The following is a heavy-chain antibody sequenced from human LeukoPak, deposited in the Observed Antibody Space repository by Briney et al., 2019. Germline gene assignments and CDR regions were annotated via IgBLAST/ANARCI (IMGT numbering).Heavy chain of an antibody. CDR3: ARDGRRITMVRGTFDY. D-gene: IGHD3-10*01. J-gene: IGHJ4*02. Sequence: GGSLRLSCAASGFTFSSYGMHWVRQAPGKGLGWVAVIWYDGSNKYYADSVKGRFTISRDNSKNTLYLQMNSLRAEDTAVYYCARDGRRITMVRGTFDYWGQGTLVTVSS. V-gene: IGHV3-33*01. CDR1: GFTFSSYG. CDR2: IWYDGSNK.